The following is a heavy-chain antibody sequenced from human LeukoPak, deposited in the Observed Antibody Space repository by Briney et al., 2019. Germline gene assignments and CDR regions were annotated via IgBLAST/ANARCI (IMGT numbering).Heavy chain of an antibody. D-gene: IGHD3-9*01. Sequence: GRSLRLSCTASGFTFGDYAMSWFRQAPGKGLEWVGFIRSKAYGGTTEYAASVKGRFTISRDDSKSIAYLQMNSLKTEDTAVYYCTRVQLTYFDWLLTHYGMDVXGXGTTVTVSS. V-gene: IGHV3-49*03. J-gene: IGHJ6*01. CDR1: GFTFGDYA. CDR2: IRSKAYGGTT. CDR3: TRVQLTYFDWLLTHYGMDV.